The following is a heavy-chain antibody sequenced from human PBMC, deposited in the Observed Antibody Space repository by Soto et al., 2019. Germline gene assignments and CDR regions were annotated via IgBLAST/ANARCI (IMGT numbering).Heavy chain of an antibody. CDR1: GGSNSSGTYY. Sequence: QVQLQESGPGLVKPSQTLSLTCTVSGGSNSSGTYYWSWIRQHPGKGLEWIGYISYNGFTYYNPSVKNLGIMSFDTSVSPSSLKATSVTAADTAVYYCARSASSGHWFFDLWGRGTLVTVSS. V-gene: IGHV4-31*01. CDR2: ISYNGFT. D-gene: IGHD3-22*01. CDR3: ARSASSGHWFFDL. J-gene: IGHJ2*01.